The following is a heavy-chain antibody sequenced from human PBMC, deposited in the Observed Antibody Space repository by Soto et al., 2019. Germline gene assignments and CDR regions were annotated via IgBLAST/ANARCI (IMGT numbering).Heavy chain of an antibody. V-gene: IGHV3-33*01. CDR3: ARGPITMVRRVYYYYYGIDV. J-gene: IGHJ6*02. CDR1: GFTFSSYG. D-gene: IGHD3-10*01. CDR2: IWYDGSNK. Sequence: GGSLRLSCAASGFTFSSYGMHWVRQAPGKGLEWVAVIWYDGSNKYYADSVKGRFTISRDNSKNTLYLQMNSLRAEDTAVYYCARGPITMVRRVYYYYYGIDVWGQGTTVTVSS.